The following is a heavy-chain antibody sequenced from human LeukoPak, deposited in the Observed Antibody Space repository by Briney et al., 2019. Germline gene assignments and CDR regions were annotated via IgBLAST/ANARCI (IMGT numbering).Heavy chain of an antibody. CDR1: GGTFSSYA. J-gene: IGHJ4*02. CDR2: ISAYNGNT. CDR3: ARVTQTDYDFDY. D-gene: IGHD4-17*01. Sequence: ASVKVSCKASGGTFSSYAISWVRQAPGQGLEWMGWISAYNGNTDYAQTLQGRVTMPTDTSTSTAYMELRSLRSDDTAVYYCARVTQTDYDFDYWGQGTLVTVSS. V-gene: IGHV1-18*01.